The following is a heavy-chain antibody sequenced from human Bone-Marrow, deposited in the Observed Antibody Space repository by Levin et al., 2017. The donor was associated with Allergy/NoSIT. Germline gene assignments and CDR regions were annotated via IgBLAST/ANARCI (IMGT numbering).Heavy chain of an antibody. Sequence: GGSLRLSCAASGFTFSNYAITWVRQAPGKGLEWVSSITSSGGSTYCADSVKGRFTISRDNPQNTLHLQMNSLRAEDTAVYYCAKGQVARTTARSLDYWGQGTLVTVSS. CDR2: ITSSGGST. CDR1: GFTFSNYA. CDR3: AKGQVARTTARSLDY. V-gene: IGHV3-23*01. J-gene: IGHJ4*02. D-gene: IGHD1-14*01.